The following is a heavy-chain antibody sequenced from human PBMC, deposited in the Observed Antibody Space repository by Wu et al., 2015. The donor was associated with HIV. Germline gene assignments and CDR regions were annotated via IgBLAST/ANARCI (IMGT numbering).Heavy chain of an antibody. CDR2: VVPYNGKT. V-gene: IGHV1-18*01. D-gene: IGHD3-3*01. CDR3: ARNLAISFWSEFYFDF. Sequence: QVQLLQSGTEVKKPGASVRVSCQASGYTFKSYAITWLRQAPGQGLEWVGWVVPYNGKTQYAQRFEDRVTMTTDTSMNTAYLELRNLRSDDTAVYYCARNLAISFWSEFYFDFWGPGNAAHRL. CDR1: GYTFKSYA. J-gene: IGHJ4*02.